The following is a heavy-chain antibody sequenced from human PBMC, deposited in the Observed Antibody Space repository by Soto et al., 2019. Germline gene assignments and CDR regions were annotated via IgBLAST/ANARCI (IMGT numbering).Heavy chain of an antibody. D-gene: IGHD5-12*01. CDR3: AREKNGYNSGAVWFDP. CDR2: LIPIFGTA. CDR1: GGTFSSYA. Sequence: QVQLVQSGAEVKKPGSSVKVSCKASGGTFSSYAISWVRQAPGQGLEWMGGLIPIFGTANYAQKFQGRVTITADESTSTAYMELSSLRSEDTAVYYCAREKNGYNSGAVWFDPWGQGTLVTVSS. V-gene: IGHV1-69*12. J-gene: IGHJ5*02.